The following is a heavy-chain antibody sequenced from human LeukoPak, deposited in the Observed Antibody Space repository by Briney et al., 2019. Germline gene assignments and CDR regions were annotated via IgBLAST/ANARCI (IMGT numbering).Heavy chain of an antibody. D-gene: IGHD5-18*01. CDR1: GYSISSGYY. Sequence: PSETLSLTCTVSGYSISSGYYWGWIQQPPGKGLEWIGSIYSSGSTYYNPSLKSRVIIMIDTPKNHFSLTLSSVTAADTAVYYCARSDGYGLVGIWGQGTMVTVSS. J-gene: IGHJ3*02. CDR2: IYSSGST. CDR3: ARSDGYGLVGI. V-gene: IGHV4-38-2*02.